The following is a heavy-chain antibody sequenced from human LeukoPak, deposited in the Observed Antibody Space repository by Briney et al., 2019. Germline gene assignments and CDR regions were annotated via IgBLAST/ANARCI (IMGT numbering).Heavy chain of an antibody. J-gene: IGHJ4*02. Sequence: GGSLRLSCAASGFTFSSYWMSWVRQAPGKGLEWVSVISNSGGSTDYADSVKGRFTISRDNSKNTLYLQMNSLRAEDTAVYYCAKDRVGATKPLFDYWGQGTLVTVSS. V-gene: IGHV3-23*01. CDR3: AKDRVGATKPLFDY. CDR2: ISNSGGST. D-gene: IGHD1-26*01. CDR1: GFTFSSYW.